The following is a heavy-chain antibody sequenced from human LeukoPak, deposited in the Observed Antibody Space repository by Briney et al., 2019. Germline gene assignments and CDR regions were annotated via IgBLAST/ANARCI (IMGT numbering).Heavy chain of an antibody. D-gene: IGHD4-11*01. CDR3: ARYSNHVDYFDS. V-gene: IGHV4-59*02. CDR1: GDSVSSHY. J-gene: IGHJ4*02. Sequence: SETLSLTCTVSGDSVSSHYWSWIRQPPGKGLEWIAYVYYTGTSNYNPSLKSRVTISIDTSKNQFSLKLVSVTAADTAVYYCARYSNHVDYFDSWGQGTLVTVSS. CDR2: VYYTGTS.